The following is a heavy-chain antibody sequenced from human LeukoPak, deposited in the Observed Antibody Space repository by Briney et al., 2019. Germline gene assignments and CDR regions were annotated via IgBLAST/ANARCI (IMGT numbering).Heavy chain of an antibody. CDR2: IRSKAYGGTT. J-gene: IGHJ5*02. D-gene: IGHD3-3*01. Sequence: GGSLRLSCTASGFTFGDYAMSWFRQAPGKGLEWVGFIRSKAYGGTTEYAASVKGRFTISRDDSKSIAYLQMNSLKTEYTAVYYCTRAITIFGVVSLSWGQGTLVTVSS. CDR3: TRAITIFGVVSLS. V-gene: IGHV3-49*03. CDR1: GFTFGDYA.